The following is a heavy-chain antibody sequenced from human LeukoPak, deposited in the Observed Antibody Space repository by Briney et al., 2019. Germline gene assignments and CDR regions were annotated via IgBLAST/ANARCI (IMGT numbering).Heavy chain of an antibody. V-gene: IGHV1-2*02. D-gene: IGHD5-18*01. CDR1: GYTFTGYY. J-gene: IGHJ4*02. CDR2: INPNSGGT. CDR3: ARDGDTAMVLYYFDY. Sequence: GASVKVSCKASGYTFTGYYMHWVRQAPGQGLEWMGWINPNSGGTNYAQNFQGRVTMTRDTSISTAYMELSSLRSDDTAGYYCARDGDTAMVLYYFDYWGQGTLVTVSS.